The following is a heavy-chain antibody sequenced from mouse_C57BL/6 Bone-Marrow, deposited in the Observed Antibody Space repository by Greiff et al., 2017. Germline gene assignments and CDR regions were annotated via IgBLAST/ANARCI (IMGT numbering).Heavy chain of an antibody. J-gene: IGHJ1*03. V-gene: IGHV1-18*01. CDR1: GYTFTDYN. CDR2: INPNNGGT. CDR3: ARFYYYGSSYVHFDV. D-gene: IGHD1-1*01. Sequence: EVKLQESGPELVKPGASVKIPCKASGYTFTDYNMDWVKQSHGKSLEWIGDINPNNGGTIYNQKFKGKATLTVDKSSSTAYMELRSLTSEDTAVYYCARFYYYGSSYVHFDVWGTGTTVTVSS.